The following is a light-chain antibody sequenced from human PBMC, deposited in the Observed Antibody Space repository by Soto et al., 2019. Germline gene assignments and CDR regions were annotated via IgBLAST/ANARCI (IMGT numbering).Light chain of an antibody. V-gene: IGLV2-8*01. CDR1: SSDVGAYNY. CDR3: SSYAGSSNV. J-gene: IGLJ1*01. CDR2: EVT. Sequence: QSVLTQPPSASGSPGQSVTISCTGTSSDVGAYNYVSWYQQHPGKAPKFMIYEVTRRPSGVPNRFSGSKSGNTASLTVSGLQPEDEADYYCSSYAGSSNVFGTGTKVTVL.